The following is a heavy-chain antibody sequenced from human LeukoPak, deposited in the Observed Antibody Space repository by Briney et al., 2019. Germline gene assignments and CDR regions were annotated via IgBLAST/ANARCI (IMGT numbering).Heavy chain of an antibody. CDR3: ARYYGSGRGYYGLDV. CDR2: ISGSGDNT. V-gene: IGHV3-23*01. J-gene: IGHJ6*02. Sequence: GGSLRLSCAASGLTFSSYAMSWVRQAPGKGLEWVSAISGSGDNTYYADSVKGRFTISRDNSKNTLYLQMNSLRAEDTAVYYCARYYGSGRGYYGLDVWGQGTTVTVSS. CDR1: GLTFSSYA. D-gene: IGHD3-10*01.